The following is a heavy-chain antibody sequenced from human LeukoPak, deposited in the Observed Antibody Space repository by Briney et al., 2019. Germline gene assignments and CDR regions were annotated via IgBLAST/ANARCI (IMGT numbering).Heavy chain of an antibody. CDR2: IYYSGST. CDR1: GGSISSYY. D-gene: IGHD3-16*01. Sequence: SETLSLTCTVSGGSISSYYWSWIRQPPGKGLEWIGYIYYSGSTNYSPSFKSRVTISVDTSKNQFSLKLSSLTAADTAVYYCARDRPGGSSFDYWGQGTLVTVSS. CDR3: ARDRPGGSSFDY. V-gene: IGHV4-59*01. J-gene: IGHJ4*02.